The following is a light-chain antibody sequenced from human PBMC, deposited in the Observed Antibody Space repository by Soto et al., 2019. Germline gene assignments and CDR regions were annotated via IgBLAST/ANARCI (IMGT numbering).Light chain of an antibody. Sequence: EIVMTQSPATLSVSPWERATLSFRASQSVSSNLAWYQQKLGQAPRLLIHGASTRATGIPARFSGSGSGTEFTLTISSLQSEDFAVYYCQQYNNWLLTFGGGTKVDIK. J-gene: IGKJ4*01. CDR2: GAS. CDR3: QQYNNWLLT. V-gene: IGKV3-15*01. CDR1: QSVSSN.